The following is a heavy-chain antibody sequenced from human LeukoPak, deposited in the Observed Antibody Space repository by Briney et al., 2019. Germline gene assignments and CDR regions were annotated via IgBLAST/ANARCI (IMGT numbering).Heavy chain of an antibody. Sequence: ASVKVSCKASGYTFTSYGISWVRQAPGQGLEWMGWISAYNGNTNYAQKLQGRVTMTTDTSTSTAYMELRSLRSDDTAVYYCARARSGWTADAFDIWGQGTMVTVSS. CDR1: GYTFTSYG. J-gene: IGHJ3*02. V-gene: IGHV1-18*01. CDR2: ISAYNGNT. CDR3: ARARSGWTADAFDI. D-gene: IGHD6-19*01.